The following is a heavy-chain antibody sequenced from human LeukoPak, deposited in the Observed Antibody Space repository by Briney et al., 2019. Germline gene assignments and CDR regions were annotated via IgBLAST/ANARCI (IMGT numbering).Heavy chain of an antibody. Sequence: SQTLSLTCTVSGGSISSGDYHWSWIRQPPGKGLEWIGYIYYSGSTYYNPSLKSRVTISVDTSKNQFSLKLSSVTAADTAVYYCARVPVGAPIDYYDSSGYLDYWGQGTLVTVSS. CDR1: GGSISSGDYH. D-gene: IGHD3-22*01. CDR3: ARVPVGAPIDYYDSSGYLDY. V-gene: IGHV4-30-4*01. CDR2: IYYSGST. J-gene: IGHJ4*02.